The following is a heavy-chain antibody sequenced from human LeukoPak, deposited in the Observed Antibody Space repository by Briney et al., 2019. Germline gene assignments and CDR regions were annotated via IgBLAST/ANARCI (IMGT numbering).Heavy chain of an antibody. CDR2: IGTIPGVT. CDR3: ARDLSDY. J-gene: IGHJ4*02. CDR1: GFTFSNYA. V-gene: IGHV3-23*01. Sequence: GGSLRLSCAASGFTFSNYAMSWVRQAPGKGLEWVSVIGTIPGVTYYTESVKGRFTISRDNAQNSLYLQMNSLRAEDTAVYYCARDLSDYWGQGTLVTVSS.